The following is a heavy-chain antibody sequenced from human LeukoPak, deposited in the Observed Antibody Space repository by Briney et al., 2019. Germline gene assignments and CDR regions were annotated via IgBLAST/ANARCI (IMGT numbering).Heavy chain of an antibody. J-gene: IGHJ4*02. V-gene: IGHV3-23*01. CDR1: GFTFSSYA. D-gene: IGHD3-22*01. CDR3: AKVEYYYDSSGYPDY. Sequence: PGGSLRLPCAASGFTFSSYAMSWVRQAPGKGLEWVSAISGSGGSTYYADSVKGRFTISRDNSKNTLYLQMNSLRAEDTAVYYCAKVEYYYDSSGYPDYWGQGTLVTVSS. CDR2: ISGSGGST.